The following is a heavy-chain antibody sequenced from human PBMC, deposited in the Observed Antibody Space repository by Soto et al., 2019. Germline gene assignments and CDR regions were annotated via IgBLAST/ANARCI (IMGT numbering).Heavy chain of an antibody. D-gene: IGHD2-8*01. CDR3: ARNGVSPYYYYYMDV. CDR2: ISAYNGNT. Sequence: VASVKVSCKASGYTFTSYGISWVRQAPGQGLEWMGWISAYNGNTNYAQKLQGRVNMTTDTSTSTAYMELRSLRSDDTAVYYCARNGVSPYYYYYMDVWGKGTTVTVSS. V-gene: IGHV1-18*01. CDR1: GYTFTSYG. J-gene: IGHJ6*03.